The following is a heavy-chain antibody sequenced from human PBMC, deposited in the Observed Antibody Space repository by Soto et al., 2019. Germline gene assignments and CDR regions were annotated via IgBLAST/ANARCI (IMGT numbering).Heavy chain of an antibody. Sequence: GGSLRLSCVASGFSLANYPMNWVRQTPGKGLEWISYSSPRGDTIYYADSVEGRFTISRDNARNSLSLHMSSLRDEDSALYYCAKGPHTNVGWPYYFESWGQGVPVTV. CDR3: AKGPHTNVGWPYYFES. D-gene: IGHD6-19*01. CDR2: SSPRGDTI. V-gene: IGHV3-48*02. CDR1: GFSLANYP. J-gene: IGHJ4*02.